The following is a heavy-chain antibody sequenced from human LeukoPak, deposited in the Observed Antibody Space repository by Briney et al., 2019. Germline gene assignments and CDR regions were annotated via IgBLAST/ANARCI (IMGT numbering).Heavy chain of an antibody. CDR3: ARVDSSGWYEVGY. J-gene: IGHJ4*02. D-gene: IGHD6-19*01. V-gene: IGHV3-21*01. CDR1: GFTFSSYS. Sequence: GGSLRLSCAASGFTFSSYSMNGVRQAPGKGLEWVSSISSSSSYIYYADSVKGRFTISRDNAKNSLYLQMNSLRAEDTAVYYCARVDSSGWYEVGYWGQGTLVTVSS. CDR2: ISSSSSYI.